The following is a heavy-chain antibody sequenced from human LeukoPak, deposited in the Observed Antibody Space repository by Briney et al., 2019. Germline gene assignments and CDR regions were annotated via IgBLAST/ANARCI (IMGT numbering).Heavy chain of an antibody. CDR2: IYYSGST. V-gene: IGHV4-59*01. CDR3: ARDLFHSSSSPTDY. CDR1: GGSISSYY. D-gene: IGHD6-6*01. J-gene: IGHJ4*02. Sequence: TSETLSLTCTVSGGSISSYYWSWIRQPPGKGLEWIGYIYYSGSTNYNPSLKSRVTISVDTSKNQFSLKLSSVTAAVTAVYYCARDLFHSSSSPTDYWGQGTLVTVSS.